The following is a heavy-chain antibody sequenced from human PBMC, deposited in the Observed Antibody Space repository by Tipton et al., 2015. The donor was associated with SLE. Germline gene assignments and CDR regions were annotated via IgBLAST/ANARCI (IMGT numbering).Heavy chain of an antibody. CDR1: GYSFTSYW. CDR2: IYPGDSDT. V-gene: IGHV5-51*03. Sequence: QLVQSGAEVKKPGESLKISCKGSGYSFTSYWIGWVRQMPGKGLEWMGIIYPGDSDTRYSPSFQGQVNISADKSTSTAYLQWSSLKASDTAIYYCARRSTISHYYYGMDVWGQGTTVTVSS. J-gene: IGHJ6*02. D-gene: IGHD4/OR15-4a*01. CDR3: ARRSTISHYYYGMDV.